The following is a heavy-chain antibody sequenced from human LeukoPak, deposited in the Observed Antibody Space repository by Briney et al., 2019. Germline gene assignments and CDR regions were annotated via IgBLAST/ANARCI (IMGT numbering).Heavy chain of an antibody. CDR2: IYNDGST. Sequence: GGSLRLSCAASGFTVSNKYMNWVRQAPGEGLEWVSIIYNDGSTYYADSVKGRFTISRDNSKNTLYLQMNSLRAEDTAVYYCASPSSGQSFDIWGQGTMVTVSS. CDR3: ASPSSGQSFDI. CDR1: GFTVSNKY. V-gene: IGHV3-53*01. J-gene: IGHJ3*02. D-gene: IGHD3-22*01.